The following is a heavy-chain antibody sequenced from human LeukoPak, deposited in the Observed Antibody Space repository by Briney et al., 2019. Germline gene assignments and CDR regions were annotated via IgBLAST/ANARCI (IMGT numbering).Heavy chain of an antibody. Sequence: PSETLSLTCAVYGESFSGYFWSWIRQPPGKGLEWIGEINDSGSTNYNPSLKSRVTISVDTSKNQFSLKLSSVTAADTAVYYCARDWRSSSSSQTDYWGQGTLVTVSS. CDR2: INDSGST. D-gene: IGHD6-13*01. CDR1: GESFSGYF. J-gene: IGHJ4*02. V-gene: IGHV4-34*01. CDR3: ARDWRSSSSSQTDY.